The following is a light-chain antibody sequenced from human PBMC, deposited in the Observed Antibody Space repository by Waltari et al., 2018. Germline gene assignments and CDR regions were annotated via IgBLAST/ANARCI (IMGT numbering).Light chain of an antibody. CDR3: QQYNDWPPNT. V-gene: IGKV3-15*01. Sequence: EIVMTQSPGALSVSPGERATLSCRASQSVASNLAWYQQKPGQAPRLLIYAASTRAPGIPARFSGSGSGTEFTLTISSLQSEDFAVYYCQQYNDWPPNTFGQGTKLEIK. J-gene: IGKJ2*01. CDR1: QSVASN. CDR2: AAS.